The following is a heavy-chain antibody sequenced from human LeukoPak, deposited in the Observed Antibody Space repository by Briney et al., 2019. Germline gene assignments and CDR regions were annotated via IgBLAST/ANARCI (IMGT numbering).Heavy chain of an antibody. D-gene: IGHD2-2*03. CDR2: MKGGGET. CDR3: ARASWISPADAVC. V-gene: IGHV3-23*01. Sequence: GGSLRLSCTASGFSVTNYAMSWVRQAPPRGPEWGSRMKGGGETFYADSVKGRFTLSRDDSRNTVYLQLNNLRVEETAIYNCARASWISPADAVCWGQGTQVTVSS. J-gene: IGHJ4*02. CDR1: GFSVTNYA.